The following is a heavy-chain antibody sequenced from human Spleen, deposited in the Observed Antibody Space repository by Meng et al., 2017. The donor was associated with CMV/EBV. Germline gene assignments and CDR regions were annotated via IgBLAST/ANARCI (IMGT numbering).Heavy chain of an antibody. J-gene: IGHJ4*02. CDR2: ISYDGSNK. D-gene: IGHD5-24*01. Sequence: SCGASGFTVSDSALHWVRQTSGKGLEWVAVISYDGSNKYYADSVKGRFTISRDNSKNTLYLQMNSLRAEDTAVYYCARGAWLQSRGYWGQGTLVTVSS. CDR3: ARGAWLQSRGY. V-gene: IGHV3-30*04. CDR1: GFTVSDSA.